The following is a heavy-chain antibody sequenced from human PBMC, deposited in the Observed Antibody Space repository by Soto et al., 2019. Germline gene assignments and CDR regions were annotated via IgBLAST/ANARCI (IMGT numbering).Heavy chain of an antibody. CDR3: ARDPSRGYYARFGY. Sequence: EVQLVESGGGLAQPGGSLRLSCAASGYTFSSYSMNWVRQAPGKGLEWVSYISGTSGTIYYADSVKGRFTISRDNAKNTLSLQMNSLRDEDTAVYYCARDPSRGYYARFGYWGQGTLVTVSS. J-gene: IGHJ4*02. V-gene: IGHV3-48*02. D-gene: IGHD3-22*01. CDR1: GYTFSSYS. CDR2: ISGTSGTI.